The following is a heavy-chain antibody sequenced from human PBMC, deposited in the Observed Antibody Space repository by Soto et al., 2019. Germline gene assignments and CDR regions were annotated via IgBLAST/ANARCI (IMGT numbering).Heavy chain of an antibody. CDR1: GYTFTSYA. CDR3: TTDRGIMAMVIFGS. CDR2: INAGNGNT. V-gene: IGHV1-3*01. J-gene: IGHJ4*02. Sequence: GASVKVSCKASGYTFTSYAMNWVRQAPGQRLEWMGWINAGNGNTKYSQKFQGRVTITRDTSASTAYMELNSLKIEDTAVYYCTTDRGIMAMVIFGSWGQGTLVTVSS. D-gene: IGHD2-8*01.